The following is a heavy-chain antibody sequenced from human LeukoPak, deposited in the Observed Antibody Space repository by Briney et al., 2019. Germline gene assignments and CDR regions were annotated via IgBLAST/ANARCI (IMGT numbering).Heavy chain of an antibody. CDR2: ISGSGGST. J-gene: IGHJ5*02. Sequence: PGGSLRLSCAASGFTFSSYAMSWVRQAPGKGLEWVSAISGSGGSTYYADSVKGRFTISRDNSKNTLYLQMNSLRAEDTAVYYCAKYGDFDPIEPMFDPWGQGTLVTVSS. CDR3: AKYGDFDPIEPMFDP. V-gene: IGHV3-23*01. D-gene: IGHD4-17*01. CDR1: GFTFSSYA.